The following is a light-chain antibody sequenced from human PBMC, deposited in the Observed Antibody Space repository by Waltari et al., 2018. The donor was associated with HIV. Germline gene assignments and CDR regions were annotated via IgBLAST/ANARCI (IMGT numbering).Light chain of an antibody. Sequence: DIHMTQSTPSLSASVGDRVTITCRASQSISVYLNWYQQKSGEAPRVLIYAASNLQSGVPSRFSGSGSGTDFTLTISSLQPEDFGTYYCQESFSALPFTFGPGTKVDIK. CDR3: QESFSALPFT. V-gene: IGKV1-39*01. J-gene: IGKJ3*01. CDR2: AAS. CDR1: QSISVY.